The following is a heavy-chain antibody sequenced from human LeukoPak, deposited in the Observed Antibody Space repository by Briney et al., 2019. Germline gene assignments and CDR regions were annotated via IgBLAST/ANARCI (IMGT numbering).Heavy chain of an antibody. CDR1: GFTVSSNY. D-gene: IGHD3-16*02. CDR2: IYGGGGT. Sequence: GGSLRLSCAASGFTVSSNYMSWVRQAPGKGLEWVSVIYGGGGTYYSDSVKGRFTISRDNSKNALYLQMNSLRAEDTAVYYCARTYYDYIWGSYRYGYFDSWGQGTLVTVSS. CDR3: ARTYYDYIWGSYRYGYFDS. J-gene: IGHJ4*02. V-gene: IGHV3-53*01.